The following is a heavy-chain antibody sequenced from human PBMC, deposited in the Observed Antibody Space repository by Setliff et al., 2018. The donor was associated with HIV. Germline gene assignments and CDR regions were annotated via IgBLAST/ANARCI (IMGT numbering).Heavy chain of an antibody. CDR1: GFTFSSYS. V-gene: IGHV3-48*01. D-gene: IGHD1-26*01. CDR2: INSGSSTI. Sequence: GGSLRLSCAASGFTFSSYSMNWVRQAPGKGLEWVSYINSGSSTIYYADSVKGRFTIPRDNAKNSVYLQMNSLRAEDTAVYYCARDGGSSPSPVSDCYYYYMDVWGKGTTVTVSS. CDR3: ARDGGSSPSPVSDCYYYYMDV. J-gene: IGHJ6*03.